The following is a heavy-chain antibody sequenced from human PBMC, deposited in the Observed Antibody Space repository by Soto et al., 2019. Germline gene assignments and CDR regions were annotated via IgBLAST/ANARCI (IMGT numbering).Heavy chain of an antibody. CDR3: ARAAPMVVAATNYYYYGMDV. Sequence: SVKVSCKASGGTFSSYAISWVRQAPGQGLEWMGGIIPIFGTANYAQKFQGRVTITADESTSTAYMELSSLRSEDTAVYYCARAAPMVVAATNYYYYGMDVWGQGTTVTVSS. V-gene: IGHV1-69*13. CDR2: IIPIFGTA. D-gene: IGHD2-15*01. J-gene: IGHJ6*02. CDR1: GGTFSSYA.